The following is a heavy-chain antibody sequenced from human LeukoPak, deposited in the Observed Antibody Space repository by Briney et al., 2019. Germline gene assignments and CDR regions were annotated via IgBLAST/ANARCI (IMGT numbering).Heavy chain of an antibody. V-gene: IGHV1-2*02. CDR3: ARGHTNYDFWSGYLFDY. D-gene: IGHD3-3*01. J-gene: IGHJ4*02. CDR2: INPNSGGT. CDR1: GYTFTGYY. Sequence: ASVKVSCKASGYTFTGYYMHWVRQAPGQGLEWMGWINPNSGGTNYAQKFQGRVTMTRDTSISTAYMELSRLRSDDTAVYYCARGHTNYDFWSGYLFDYWGQGTLVTASS.